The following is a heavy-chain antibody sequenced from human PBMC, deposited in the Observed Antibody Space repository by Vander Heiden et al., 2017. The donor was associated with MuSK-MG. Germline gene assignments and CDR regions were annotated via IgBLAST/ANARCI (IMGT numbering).Heavy chain of an antibody. D-gene: IGHD6-13*01. CDR3: ARPSSSWTYYYYYMDV. CDR1: GASISSSSYY. Sequence: SGASISSSSYYWGWIRQPPGKGLEWIGSIYYSGSTYYNPSLKSRVTIPVDTSKNQFSLKLSSVTAADTAVYYCARPSSSWTYYYYYMDVWGKGTTVTVSS. J-gene: IGHJ6*03. V-gene: IGHV4-39*01. CDR2: IYYSGST.